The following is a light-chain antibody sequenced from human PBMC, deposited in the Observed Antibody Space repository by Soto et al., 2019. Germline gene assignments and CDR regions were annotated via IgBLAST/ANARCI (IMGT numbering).Light chain of an antibody. J-gene: IGLJ1*01. Sequence: QSALTQPRSVSGSPGQSVTLSCTGTSSDVGGYNYESWYQQHPGKAPKLMIYDVITRPSGVPDRFSGSRSGNTASLTISGLQAEDEADYYCCSYAGSYTFVFAIGTTLTVL. CDR3: CSYAGSYTFV. CDR2: DVI. V-gene: IGLV2-11*01. CDR1: SSDVGGYNY.